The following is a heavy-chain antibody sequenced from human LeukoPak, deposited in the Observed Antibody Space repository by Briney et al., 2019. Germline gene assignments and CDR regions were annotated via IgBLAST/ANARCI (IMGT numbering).Heavy chain of an antibody. CDR1: GGSFSGYY. V-gene: IGHV4-34*01. CDR3: ASSYYDSSGYYFDYYYGMDV. D-gene: IGHD3-22*01. J-gene: IGHJ6*02. CDR2: INHSGST. Sequence: SETLSLTCAVYGGSFSGYYWSWIRQPPGKGLEWIGEINHSGSTNYNLSLKSRVTISVDTSKNQFSLKLSSVTAADTAVYYCASSYYDSSGYYFDYYYGMDVWGRGTTVTVSS.